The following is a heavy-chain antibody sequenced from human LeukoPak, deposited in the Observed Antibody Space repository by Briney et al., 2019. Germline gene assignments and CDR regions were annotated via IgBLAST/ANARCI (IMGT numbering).Heavy chain of an antibody. V-gene: IGHV4-30-2*01. J-gene: IGHJ6*02. CDR3: ARDVSSGWSDYGMDV. CDR1: GGSISSGGYY. CDR2: ISHSGST. D-gene: IGHD6-19*01. Sequence: PSETLSLTCTVSGGSISSGGYYWSWIRQPPGKGLEWIGYISHSGSTYYNPSLRSRVTISVDTSKNQFSLKLSSVTAADTAVYYCARDVSSGWSDYGMDVWGQGTTVTVSS.